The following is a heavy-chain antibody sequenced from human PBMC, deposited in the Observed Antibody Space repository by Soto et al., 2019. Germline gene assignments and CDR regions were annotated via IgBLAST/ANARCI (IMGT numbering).Heavy chain of an antibody. CDR1: GFTFDDYA. V-gene: IGHV3-9*01. Sequence: SLRLSCAASGFTFDDYAMHWVRQAPGKGLEWVSGISWNSGSIGYADSVKGRFTISRDNAKNSLYLQMNSLRAEDTALYYCAKDFTGATTHDYFDYWGQGTLVTVSS. J-gene: IGHJ4*02. D-gene: IGHD1-26*01. CDR3: AKDFTGATTHDYFDY. CDR2: ISWNSGSI.